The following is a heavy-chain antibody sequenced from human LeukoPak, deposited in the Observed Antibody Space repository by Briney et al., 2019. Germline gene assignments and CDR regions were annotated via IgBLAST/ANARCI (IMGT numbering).Heavy chain of an antibody. J-gene: IGHJ4*02. CDR3: APTRLDYFDY. V-gene: IGHV1-46*01. CDR2: INPSGGST. CDR1: GYTFTSYY. Sequence: ASVKVSCKASGYTFTSYYMHWVRQAPGQGLEWMGIINPSGGSTSYTQKFQGRVTMTRDTSISTAYMELSRLRSDDTAVYYCAPTRLDYFDYWGQGTLVTVSS.